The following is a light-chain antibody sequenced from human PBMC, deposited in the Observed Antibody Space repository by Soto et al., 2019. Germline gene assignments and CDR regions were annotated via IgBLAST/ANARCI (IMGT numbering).Light chain of an antibody. J-gene: IGLJ3*02. CDR1: SSNIGSNY. CDR3: AAWDDSLSGWV. CDR2: SSN. V-gene: IGLV1-47*02. Sequence: QSVLTQPPSASGTPGQRVTISCSGSSSNIGSNYVYWYQQLPGTAPKLLIYSSNQRPSGVPDRFSGSKSGTSASLAISGLRSEDGADYYCAAWDDSLSGWVFGGGTKLTVL.